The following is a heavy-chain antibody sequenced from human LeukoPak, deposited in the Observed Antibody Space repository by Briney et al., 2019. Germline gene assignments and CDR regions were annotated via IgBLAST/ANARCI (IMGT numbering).Heavy chain of an antibody. CDR1: GFTFSSYA. CDR3: AKGKGSSWYATLDY. V-gene: IGHV3-23*01. Sequence: GGSLRLSCAAFGFTFSSYAMSWVRQAPGKGLEWVSAISGSGGSTYYADSVKGRFTISRDNSKNTLYLQMNSLRAEDTAVYYCAKGKGSSWYATLDYWGQGSLVTVSS. J-gene: IGHJ4*02. CDR2: ISGSGGST. D-gene: IGHD6-13*01.